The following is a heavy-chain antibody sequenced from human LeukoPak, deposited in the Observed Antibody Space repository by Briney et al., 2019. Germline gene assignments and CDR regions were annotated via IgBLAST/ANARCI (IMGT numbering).Heavy chain of an antibody. CDR3: ARPYYSYYYDSSGFQH. V-gene: IGHV3-30*04. D-gene: IGHD3-22*01. Sequence: GRSLRLSCAASGFTFSSCAMHWVRQAPGKGLEWVAVISYDGSNKYYADSVKGRFTISRDNSKNTLYLQMNSLRAEDTAVYYCARPYYSYYYDSSGFQHWGQGTLVTVSS. CDR1: GFTFSSCA. J-gene: IGHJ1*01. CDR2: ISYDGSNK.